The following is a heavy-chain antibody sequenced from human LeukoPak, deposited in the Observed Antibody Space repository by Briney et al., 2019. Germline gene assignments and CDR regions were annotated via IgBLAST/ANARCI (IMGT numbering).Heavy chain of an antibody. V-gene: IGHV6-1*01. CDR3: ARIVGGAPDY. CDR1: GDSVSSNSAA. Sequence: SQTLLLTCAIYGDSVSSNSAAWNWIRQSPSRGLEWLGRTYYRSKWSYNYAISVKRRISISPDTSKNQFSLQLNSVTPEDTAVYYCARIVGGAPDYWGQGTLVTVSS. J-gene: IGHJ4*02. CDR2: TYYRSKWSY. D-gene: IGHD1-26*01.